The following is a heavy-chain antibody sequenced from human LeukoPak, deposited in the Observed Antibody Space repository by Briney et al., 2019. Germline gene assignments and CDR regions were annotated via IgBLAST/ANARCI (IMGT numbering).Heavy chain of an antibody. CDR1: VGSISSSSYD. J-gene: IGHJ4*02. CDR3: AALGGRGIAAAGIDY. D-gene: IGHD6-13*01. CDR2: IYYSGST. V-gene: IGHV4-39*01. Sequence: SETLSLTCTVSVGSISSSSYDCGWIRQPPGKGLEWIGSIYYSGSTYYNPSLKSRVTISVDTSKNQFSLKLSSVTAADTAVYYCAALGGRGIAAAGIDYWGQGTLVTVSS.